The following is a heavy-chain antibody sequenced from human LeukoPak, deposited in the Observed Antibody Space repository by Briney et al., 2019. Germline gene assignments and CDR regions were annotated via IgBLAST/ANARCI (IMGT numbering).Heavy chain of an antibody. Sequence: PGGSLRLSCAASGFTFDDYAMHWVRLAPGKGLEWVSGISWNSGSIGYADSVKGRFTISRDNAKNSLYLQMNSLRAEDTALYYCAKGYDFWSGYSYYFDYWGQGTLVTVSS. CDR1: GFTFDDYA. V-gene: IGHV3-9*01. CDR2: ISWNSGSI. CDR3: AKGYDFWSGYSYYFDY. D-gene: IGHD3-3*01. J-gene: IGHJ4*02.